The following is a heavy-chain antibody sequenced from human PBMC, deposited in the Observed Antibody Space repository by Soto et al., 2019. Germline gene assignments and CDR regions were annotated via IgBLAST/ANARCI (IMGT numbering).Heavy chain of an antibody. Sequence: PSETLSLTCTVSAGSITSYYWSWIRQPPGKGLEWIGYVYFSGSSKYNPSLKSRITISVDRSKNQFSLKLSSVTAADTAVYYCARRYGSCFDYWGQGTLVTVSS. CDR2: VYFSGSS. CDR3: ARRYGSCFDY. V-gene: IGHV4-59*08. D-gene: IGHD5-18*01. J-gene: IGHJ4*02. CDR1: AGSITSYY.